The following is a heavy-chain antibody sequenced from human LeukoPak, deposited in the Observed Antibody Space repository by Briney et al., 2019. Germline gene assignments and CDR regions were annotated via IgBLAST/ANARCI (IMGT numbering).Heavy chain of an antibody. Sequence: ASVKVSCKASGYSFTGYYMHWVRQAPGQGLEWMGWIHPNSGGTNYAQKFQGRVTMTRDTSISTAYMELSRLRSDDTAVYYCARVSYCSSTSCLVPWGQGTLVTVSS. J-gene: IGHJ5*02. D-gene: IGHD2-2*01. CDR3: ARVSYCSSTSCLVP. CDR1: GYSFTGYY. V-gene: IGHV1-2*02. CDR2: IHPNSGGT.